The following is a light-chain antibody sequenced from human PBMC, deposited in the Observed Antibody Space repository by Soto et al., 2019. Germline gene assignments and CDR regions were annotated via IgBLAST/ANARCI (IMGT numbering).Light chain of an antibody. J-gene: IGLJ2*01. CDR2: EGS. CDR1: SSDVGSYKF. CDR3: CSYADSSTLV. Sequence: QSVLTQPASVSGSPGQSITISCTGTSSDVGSYKFVSWYQQHPVKAPKLMIYEGSKRPSGVSNRFSGSKSGNTASLTISGLQAEDEADYYCCSYADSSTLVFGGGTKLTVL. V-gene: IGLV2-23*01.